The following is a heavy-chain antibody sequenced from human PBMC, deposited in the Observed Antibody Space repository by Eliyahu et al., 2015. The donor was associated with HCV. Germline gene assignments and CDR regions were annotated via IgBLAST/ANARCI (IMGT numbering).Heavy chain of an antibody. CDR3: VRVRGFSSGGGNYFDY. Sequence: QVQLVQSGAEVKKPGASVKVSCQASGYSFSXFTYHWVRQAPGQRPEWMGWISAGNGNTKYSQKFXGRVAITRDTSASTVYMDLSSLRFEDTAVYYCVRVRGFSSGGGNYFDYWGQGTLVTVSS. V-gene: IGHV1-3*01. CDR1: GYSFSXFT. J-gene: IGHJ4*02. CDR2: ISAGNGNT. D-gene: IGHD6-19*01.